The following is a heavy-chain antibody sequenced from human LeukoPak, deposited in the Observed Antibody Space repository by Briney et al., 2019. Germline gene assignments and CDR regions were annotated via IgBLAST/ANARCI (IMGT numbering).Heavy chain of an antibody. CDR3: ARGYYGSGSYANNWFDP. CDR2: FDPEDGET. D-gene: IGHD3-10*01. CDR1: GYTLTELS. Sequence: ASVKVSCKVSGYTLTELSMHWVRQAPGKGLEWMGGFDPEDGETIYAQKFQGRVTMTEDTSTDTAYMELSSLRSEDTAVYYCARGYYGSGSYANNWFDPWGQGTLVTVSS. V-gene: IGHV1-24*01. J-gene: IGHJ5*02.